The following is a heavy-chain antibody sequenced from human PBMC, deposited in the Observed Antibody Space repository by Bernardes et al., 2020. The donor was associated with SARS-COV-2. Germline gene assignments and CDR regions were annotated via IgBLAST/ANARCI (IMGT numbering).Heavy chain of an antibody. CDR3: AVRSGGTIVDP. D-gene: IGHD1-7*01. V-gene: IGHV5-51*07. J-gene: IGHJ5*02. Sequence: GASLKICNHGSGSSTTNYWHAWVHPLAGKGLEWMGVIYTRDCDTTSSPSFQGQVIITADKSISTAYLQWSSLRAADTAIYYCAVRSGGTIVDPWGQGTLVTVSA. CDR2: IYTRDCDT. CDR1: GSSTTNYW.